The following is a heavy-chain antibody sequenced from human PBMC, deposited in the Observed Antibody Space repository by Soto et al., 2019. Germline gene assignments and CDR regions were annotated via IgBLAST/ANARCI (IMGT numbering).Heavy chain of an antibody. V-gene: IGHV1-8*01. CDR3: AKGSIRGLRTGSAP. D-gene: IGHD2-15*01. CDR2: MNPNSGNT. Sequence: ASVKVSCKASGYTFTSYDINWVRQATGQGLEWMGWMNPNSGNTGYAQKFQGRVTMTRNTSISTAYMELNSLRCEDTPVYYCAKGSIRGLRTGSAPGGQGTRVTVPS. J-gene: IGHJ5*02. CDR1: GYTFTSYD.